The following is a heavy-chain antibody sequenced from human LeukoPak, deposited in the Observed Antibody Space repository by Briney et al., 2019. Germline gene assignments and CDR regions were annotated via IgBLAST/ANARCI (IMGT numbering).Heavy chain of an antibody. CDR3: ASLRGRNNWGSFDY. J-gene: IGHJ4*02. D-gene: IGHD7-27*01. V-gene: IGHV1-18*01. CDR2: ISAYNGNT. Sequence: ASVKVSCKASGYTFTSYGISWVRQAPGQGLEWMGWISAYNGNTNYAQKFQGRVTMTRDTSISTAYMELSRLRSDDTAVYYCASLRGRNNWGSFDYWGQGTLVTVSS. CDR1: GYTFTSYG.